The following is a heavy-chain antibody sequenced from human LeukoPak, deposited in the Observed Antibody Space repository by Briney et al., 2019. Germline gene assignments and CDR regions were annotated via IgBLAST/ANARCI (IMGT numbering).Heavy chain of an antibody. CDR1: GFTFSDYY. V-gene: IGHV3-11*01. CDR3: ATTGLLGDIP. Sequence: SGGSLRLSCAASGFTFSDYYMSWIRQAPGKGLEWLSYISKNGKTIYYADSVKGRFTIPRDNAKKSVYLQMNSLRAEDTAVYYCATTGLLGDIPWGQGTLVTVSS. CDR2: ISKNGKTI. J-gene: IGHJ5*02. D-gene: IGHD2-21*01.